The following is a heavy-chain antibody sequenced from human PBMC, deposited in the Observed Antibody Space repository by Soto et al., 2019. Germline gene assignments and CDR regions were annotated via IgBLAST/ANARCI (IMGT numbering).Heavy chain of an antibody. CDR2: IYYIGST. Sequence: SETLSLSCTVSGDSITNSNYYWGWFRQPPGKGLEWIASIYYIGSTYYNPSLKSRVTISVDTSNNQFSLNLNSVTASDTAVYYCAGRNSLASVSLNFRELSNYKWIDPWGPGTLVTVSS. V-gene: IGHV4-39*01. D-gene: IGHD3-16*02. J-gene: IGHJ5*02. CDR3: AGRNSLASVSLNFRELSNYKWIDP. CDR1: GDSITNSNYY.